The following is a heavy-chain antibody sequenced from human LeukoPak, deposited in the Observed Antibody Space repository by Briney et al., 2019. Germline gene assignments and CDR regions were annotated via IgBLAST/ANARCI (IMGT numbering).Heavy chain of an antibody. CDR2: ISPNSGGT. V-gene: IGHV1-2*02. D-gene: IGHD3-9*01. CDR3: ARVFIATFDYDILTGYYPRDAFDI. CDR1: GYTFTGYY. J-gene: IGHJ3*02. Sequence: GASVKVSCKASGYTFTGYYMHWVRQAPGQGLEWMGWISPNSGGTNYAQKFQGRVTMTRDTSISTAYMELSRLRSDDTAVYYCARVFIATFDYDILTGYYPRDAFDIWGQGTMVTVSS.